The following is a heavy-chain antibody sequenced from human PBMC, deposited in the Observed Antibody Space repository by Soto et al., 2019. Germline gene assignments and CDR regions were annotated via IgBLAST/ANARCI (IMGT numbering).Heavy chain of an antibody. Sequence: SVKVSCKASGGSFSSYTISWVRQAPGQGLEWMGRIIPILGIANYAQKFQDRVTMTRSTSISTAYMELSSLTSEDTAVYYCTGGPPNWGFDSWGQGTPVTVSS. V-gene: IGHV1-69*02. CDR2: IIPILGIA. CDR3: TGGPPNWGFDS. D-gene: IGHD7-27*01. J-gene: IGHJ5*01. CDR1: GGSFSSYT.